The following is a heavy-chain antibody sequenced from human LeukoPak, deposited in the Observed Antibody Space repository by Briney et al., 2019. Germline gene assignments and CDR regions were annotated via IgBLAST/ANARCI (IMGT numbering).Heavy chain of an antibody. CDR2: IVVGSGHT. Sequence: SVKVSCKASGFSFTTSAMQWVRQARGQRLEWIGWIVVGSGHTRYAQKFQERITITRDMSTSTAYMQLSSLRSEDAAVYYCAADHQFSGWESAYRMDVWGQGTTVTV. J-gene: IGHJ6*02. V-gene: IGHV1-58*02. D-gene: IGHD6-19*01. CDR3: AADHQFSGWESAYRMDV. CDR1: GFSFTTSA.